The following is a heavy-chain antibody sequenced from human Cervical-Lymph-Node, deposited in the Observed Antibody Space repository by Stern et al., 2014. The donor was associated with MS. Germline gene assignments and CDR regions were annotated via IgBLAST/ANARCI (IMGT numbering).Heavy chain of an antibody. Sequence: EVQLVESGGGLVQPGGSLRLSCAASGFTFSSYWMSWVRQAPGKGLEWVANIKQDGSEKYYVDSVKGRFTISRDNAKNSLYLQMNSLRAEDTAVYYCARAPNWNSRSLGYWGQGTLVTVSS. CDR2: IKQDGSEK. CDR1: GFTFSSYW. CDR3: ARAPNWNSRSLGY. J-gene: IGHJ4*02. D-gene: IGHD1-7*01. V-gene: IGHV3-7*03.